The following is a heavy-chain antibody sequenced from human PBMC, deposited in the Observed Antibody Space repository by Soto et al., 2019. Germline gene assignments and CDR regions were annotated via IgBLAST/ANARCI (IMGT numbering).Heavy chain of an antibody. CDR2: IRSKPYDGTT. CDR3: AKDLFSMVRGASYYSYGMDV. V-gene: IGHV3-49*03. CDR1: GFTFGDYA. D-gene: IGHD3-10*01. J-gene: IGHJ6*02. Sequence: GSLRISSKAAGFTFGDYAMSWFRQAPGKGLDGLGFIRSKPYDGTTEYAASAKGRFTISRDDSKSIAYLQMNSLKTEDTAVYYCAKDLFSMVRGASYYSYGMDVWGQGPTVTVSS.